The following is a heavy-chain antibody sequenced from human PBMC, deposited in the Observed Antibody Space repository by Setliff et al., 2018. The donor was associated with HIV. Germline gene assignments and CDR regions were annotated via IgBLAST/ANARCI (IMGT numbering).Heavy chain of an antibody. CDR2: IKSEADGGTE. D-gene: IGHD1-1*01. CDR3: TTAGHGSLDFDY. Sequence: GGSLRLSCAASGFFFKNAWMSWVRQAPGKGLEWIGRIKSEADGGTEESAAFLNGRFTISRDDSKNTLFLQMNSLKAEDTALYYCTTAGHGSLDFDYWGQETRVTVSS. V-gene: IGHV3-15*01. CDR1: GFFFKNAW. J-gene: IGHJ4*02.